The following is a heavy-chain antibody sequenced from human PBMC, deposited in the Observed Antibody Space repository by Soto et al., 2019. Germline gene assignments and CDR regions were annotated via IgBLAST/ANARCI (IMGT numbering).Heavy chain of an antibody. CDR2: INTNTGYT. D-gene: IGHD3-3*01. J-gene: IGHJ4*02. CDR1: GYTFTAYY. CDR3: AKAQRAYDFWRGPVDY. V-gene: IGHV1-2*04. Sequence: QVQLVQSGAEVKKPGASVKVSCQASGYTFTAYYVHWVRQAPGQGLEWLGWINTNTGYTESAQKFQGWVSMTRDASINTAYMELTRVTYNDTAAYFCAKAQRAYDFWRGPVDYWGQGTLVTVSS.